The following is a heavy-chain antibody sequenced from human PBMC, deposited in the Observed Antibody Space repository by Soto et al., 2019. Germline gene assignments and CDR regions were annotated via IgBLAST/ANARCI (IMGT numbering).Heavy chain of an antibody. CDR2: IIPVFGSA. V-gene: IGHV1-69*01. J-gene: IGHJ5*02. CDR3: ARASEDSSSSGVFHP. D-gene: IGHD3-22*01. Sequence: QVQLEQPGAEVKKPGSSVKVSCKASGGTFSRYSISWVRQAPGQGLEWMGVIIPVFGSANYAQKFQGRVTITADESTTTAYMELSSLRAEDTAVYYCARASEDSSSSGVFHPWGQGTLVTVSP. CDR1: GGTFSRYS.